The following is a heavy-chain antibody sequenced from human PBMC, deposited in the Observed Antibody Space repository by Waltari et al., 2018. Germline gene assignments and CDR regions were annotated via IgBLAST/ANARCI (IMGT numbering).Heavy chain of an antibody. J-gene: IGHJ4*02. Sequence: QLQLQESGPGLLKPSETLSLTCAVYGGSFSGYYWSWIRQPPGKGLEWIGEINHSGSTNYNPSLKSRVTISVDTSKNQFSLKLSSVTAADTAVYYCARTHGRLWLGYWGQGTLVTVSS. CDR3: ARTHGRLWLGY. CDR1: GGSFSGYY. D-gene: IGHD3-10*01. V-gene: IGHV4-34*01. CDR2: INHSGST.